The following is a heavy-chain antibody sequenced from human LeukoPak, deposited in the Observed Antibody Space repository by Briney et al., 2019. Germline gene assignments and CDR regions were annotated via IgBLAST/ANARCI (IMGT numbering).Heavy chain of an antibody. CDR2: IKSKTDGGTT. CDR1: GFTFSNAW. D-gene: IGHD1-26*01. CDR3: TTRGGSFSIFDY. V-gene: IGHV3-15*01. J-gene: IGHJ4*02. Sequence: PGGSPRLSCAASGFTFSNAWMSWVRQAPGKGLEWVGRIKSKTDGGTTDYAAPVKGRFTISRDDSKNTLYLQMNSLKTEDTAVYYCTTRGGSFSIFDYWGQGNLVTVSS.